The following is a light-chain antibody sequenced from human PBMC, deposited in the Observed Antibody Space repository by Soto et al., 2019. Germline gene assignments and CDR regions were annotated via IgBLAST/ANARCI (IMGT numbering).Light chain of an antibody. V-gene: IGKV3-20*01. CDR2: GAS. Sequence: EIVLTQSPDTLSLSPGERATLSCRASQSFAGPYLASYQQKPGQTPRLLINGASSRATGIPDRFSGSGYGTDFTLTISGLEPEDFAGYYCYQYESWTFGQGTKVEIK. J-gene: IGKJ1*01. CDR3: YQYESWT. CDR1: QSFAGPY.